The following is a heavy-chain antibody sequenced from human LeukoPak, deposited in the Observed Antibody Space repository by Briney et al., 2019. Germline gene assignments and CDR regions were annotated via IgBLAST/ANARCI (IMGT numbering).Heavy chain of an antibody. V-gene: IGHV3-30*04. CDR2: ISYDGSNK. CDR3: ARDEDIVVVVAARFDY. Sequence: PGGSLRLSCAASGFTVSSYAMHWVRQAPGKGREWVAVISYDGSNKYYADSVKGRFTISRDNSKNTLYLQMNSLRAEDTAVYYCARDEDIVVVVAARFDYWGQGTLVTVSS. D-gene: IGHD2-15*01. CDR1: GFTVSSYA. J-gene: IGHJ4*02.